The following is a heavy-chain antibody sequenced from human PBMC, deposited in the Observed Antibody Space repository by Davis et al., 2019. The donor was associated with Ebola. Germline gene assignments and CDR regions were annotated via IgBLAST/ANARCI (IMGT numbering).Heavy chain of an antibody. CDR1: GFTFDDYA. D-gene: IGHD5-18*01. J-gene: IGHJ5*02. CDR3: AKDNSYGLHNWFDP. CDR2: ISWDGGST. V-gene: IGHV3-43D*03. Sequence: GGSLRLSCAASGFTFDDYAMHWVRQAPGKGLEWVSLISWDGGSTYYADSVKGRFTISGDNSKNSLYLQMNSLRAEDTALYYCAKDNSYGLHNWFDPWGQGTLVTVSS.